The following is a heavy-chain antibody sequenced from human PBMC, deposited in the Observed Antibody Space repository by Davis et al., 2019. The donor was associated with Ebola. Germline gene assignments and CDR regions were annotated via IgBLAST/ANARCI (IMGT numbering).Heavy chain of an antibody. CDR3: AREAYDYGDYYFDY. J-gene: IGHJ4*02. Sequence: GESLKIPCAASGFTFSSYWMHWVRQAPGKGLVWVSRTNSDVSRATYADSVRGRFSISRDNAKNTLFLQMNSLRADDTAVYYCAREAYDYGDYYFDYWGQGILVTVSS. D-gene: IGHD4-17*01. CDR2: TNSDVSRA. CDR1: GFTFSSYW. V-gene: IGHV3-74*01.